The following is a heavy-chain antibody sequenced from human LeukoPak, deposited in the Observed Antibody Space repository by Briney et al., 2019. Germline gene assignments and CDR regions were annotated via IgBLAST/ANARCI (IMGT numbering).Heavy chain of an antibody. CDR3: ARRGTPQSAGFDY. J-gene: IGHJ4*02. D-gene: IGHD2-15*01. CDR1: GYSFTSYW. V-gene: IGHV5-51*01. Sequence: GESLRISCKGSGYSFTSYWIGWVRQMPGKGLEWMGIIYPGDSDTRYSPSFQGQVTISADKSISTAYLQWSSLKAADTAMYYCARRGTPQSAGFDYWGQGTLVTVSS. CDR2: IYPGDSDT.